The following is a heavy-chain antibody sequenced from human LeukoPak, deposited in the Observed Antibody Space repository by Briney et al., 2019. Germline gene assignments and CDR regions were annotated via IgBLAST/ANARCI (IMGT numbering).Heavy chain of an antibody. Sequence: SQTLSLTCTVSGGSISSGGYYWSWIRQHPGKGLEWIGYIYYSGSTYYNPSLKSRVTISVDTSKNQFSLKLSSVTAADTAVYYCARAQKVGIFGVASAYMDVWGKGTTVTVSS. J-gene: IGHJ6*03. V-gene: IGHV4-31*03. D-gene: IGHD3-3*01. CDR3: ARAQKVGIFGVASAYMDV. CDR1: GGSISSGGYY. CDR2: IYYSGST.